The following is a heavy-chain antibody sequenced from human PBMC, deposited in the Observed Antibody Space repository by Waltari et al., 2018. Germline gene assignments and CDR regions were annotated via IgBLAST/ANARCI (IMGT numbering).Heavy chain of an antibody. CDR2: IYTSGST. CDR3: ARARSIAAAGAWGNWFDP. Sequence: QVQLQESGPGLVKPSETLSLTCTVSGGSISSYYWSWIRQPAGKGLEWIGRIYTSGSTNYNPSRKSRVTMSVDTSKNQFSLKLSSVTAADTAVYYCARARSIAAAGAWGNWFDPWGQGTLVTVSS. V-gene: IGHV4-4*07. CDR1: GGSISSYY. J-gene: IGHJ5*02. D-gene: IGHD6-13*01.